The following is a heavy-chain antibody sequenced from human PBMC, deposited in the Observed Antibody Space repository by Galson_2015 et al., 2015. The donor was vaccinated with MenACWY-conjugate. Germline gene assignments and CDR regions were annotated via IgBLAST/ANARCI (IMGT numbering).Heavy chain of an antibody. V-gene: IGHV3-21*06. CDR3: VRDAKYSELVIPQPFAH. D-gene: IGHD2/OR15-2a*01. J-gene: IGHJ1*01. CDR2: ISSSGNYI. CDR1: GFTFSSYW. Sequence: SLRLSCAASGFTFSSYWMSWVRQAPGKGLEWVSSISSSGNYIFYADSVKGRFTFSRDNPSSSLYLQMNSLTAEDTAFYYCVRDAKYSELVIPQPFAHRGQGALVTV.